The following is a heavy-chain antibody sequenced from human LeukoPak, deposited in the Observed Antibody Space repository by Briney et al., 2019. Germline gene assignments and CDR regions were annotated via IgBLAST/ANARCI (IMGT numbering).Heavy chain of an antibody. D-gene: IGHD3-3*01. J-gene: IGHJ4*02. CDR2: IFHSGST. CDR1: GDSIFSTTYY. V-gene: IGHV4-39*07. Sequence: SETLSLTCTVSGDSIFSTTYYWGWIRQPPGKGLEWIGSIFHSGSTYYNPSLKSRLTISVDTSKNQFSLKLSSVTAADTAVYYCARDRITIFGVVNHFDYWGQGTLVTVSS. CDR3: ARDRITIFGVVNHFDY.